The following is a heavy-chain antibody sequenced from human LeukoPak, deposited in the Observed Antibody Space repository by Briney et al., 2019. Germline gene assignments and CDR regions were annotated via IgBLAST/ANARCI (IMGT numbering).Heavy chain of an antibody. V-gene: IGHV4-39*01. D-gene: IGHD2-15*01. J-gene: IGHJ4*02. CDR2: IYYSGST. Sequence: SETLSLTCTVSGGSLSSSSYYWGWIRQPPGKGLEWIGSIYYSGSTYYNPPLKSRVTISVDTSRNQFSLKPSSVTAADTAVYYCARQDSTRYCSGGSCFSDYWGQGTLVTVSS. CDR3: ARQDSTRYCSGGSCFSDY. CDR1: GGSLSSSSYY.